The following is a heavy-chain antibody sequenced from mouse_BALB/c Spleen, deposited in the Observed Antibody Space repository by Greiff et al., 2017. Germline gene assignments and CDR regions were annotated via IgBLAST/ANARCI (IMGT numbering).Heavy chain of an antibody. J-gene: IGHJ4*01. CDR1: GFTFSDYY. D-gene: IGHD2-3*01. CDR2: ISDGGSYT. Sequence: EVKVEESGGGLVKPGGSLKLSCAASGFTFSDYYMYWVRQTPEKRLEWVATISDGGSYTYYPDSVKGRFTISRDNAKNNLYLQMSSLKSEDTAMYYCARGDGLYYAMDYWGQGTSVTVSS. V-gene: IGHV5-4*02. CDR3: ARGDGLYYAMDY.